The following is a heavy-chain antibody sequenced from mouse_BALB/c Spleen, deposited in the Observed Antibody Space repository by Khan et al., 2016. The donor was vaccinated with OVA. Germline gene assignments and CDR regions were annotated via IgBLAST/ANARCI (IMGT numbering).Heavy chain of an antibody. D-gene: IGHD1-1*01. CDR2: INPSSNYT. CDR1: GYTFTTYT. Sequence: VQLQESGAELARPGASVKMSCKASGYTFTTYTMHWVKQRPGQGLEWIGYINPSSNYTNYSQKFKDKATLSADKSSSTAYMQLTSLTSEDSAVYNFACSWDAYYPPDPVDYWGQGTSVTVSS. CDR3: ACSWDAYYPPDPVDY. J-gene: IGHJ4*01. V-gene: IGHV1-4*01.